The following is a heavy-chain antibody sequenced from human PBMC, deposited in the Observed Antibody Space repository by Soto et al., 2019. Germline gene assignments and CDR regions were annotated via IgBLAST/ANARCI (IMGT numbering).Heavy chain of an antibody. CDR2: INAGNGNT. V-gene: IGHV1-3*01. J-gene: IGHJ3*02. Sequence: GASVKVSCKASGYTFTSYAMHWVRQAPGQRLEWMGWINAGNGNTKYSQKFQGRVTITRDTSASTAYMELSSLRSEDTAVYYCARAKDFLNAFDIWGQGTMVTVSS. D-gene: IGHD3-3*01. CDR1: GYTFTSYA. CDR3: ARAKDFLNAFDI.